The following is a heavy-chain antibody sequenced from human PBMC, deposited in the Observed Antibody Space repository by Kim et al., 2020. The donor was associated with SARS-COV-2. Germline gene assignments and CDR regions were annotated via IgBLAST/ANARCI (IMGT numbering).Heavy chain of an antibody. J-gene: IGHJ4*02. Sequence: SVKVSCKASGGTFSSYAISWVRQAPGQGLEWMGGIIPIFGTANYAQKFQGRVTITADESTSTAYMELSSLRSEDTAVYYCASSPIGYCTNGVCHFDYWGQGTLVTVSS. CDR2: IIPIFGTA. V-gene: IGHV1-69*13. CDR1: GGTFSSYA. CDR3: ASSPIGYCTNGVCHFDY. D-gene: IGHD2-8*01.